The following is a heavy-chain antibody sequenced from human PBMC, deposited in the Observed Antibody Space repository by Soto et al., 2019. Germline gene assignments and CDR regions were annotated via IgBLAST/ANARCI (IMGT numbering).Heavy chain of an antibody. J-gene: IGHJ6*02. Sequence: PGESLKISCNGSGYSFTIYWISWVRQMPGKGLEWMGRIDPSDSYTNYSPSFQGHVTISADKSISTAYLQWSSLKASDTAMYYCARGQLLPPPYYYYGMDVWGQGTTVTVSS. D-gene: IGHD2-2*01. CDR1: GYSFTIYW. CDR2: IDPSDSYT. V-gene: IGHV5-10-1*01. CDR3: ARGQLLPPPYYYYGMDV.